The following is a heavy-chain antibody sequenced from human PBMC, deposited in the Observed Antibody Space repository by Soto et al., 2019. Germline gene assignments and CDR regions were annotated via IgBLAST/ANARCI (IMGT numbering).Heavy chain of an antibody. CDR1: VGTFSSSA. D-gene: IGHD5-12*01. V-gene: IGHV1-69*12. CDR2: IIPIFGTA. CDR3: ASTVAKYYYYGMDV. Sequence: QVQLVQSGAEVTQPRSSVKVSCKASVGTFSSSAISWVRQATGQGLEWMGGIIPIFGTANYAQKFQGRVTITAEESTSTAYMELSSLRSEATAGYYCASTVAKYYYYGMDVWGQGTTVTVSS. J-gene: IGHJ6*02.